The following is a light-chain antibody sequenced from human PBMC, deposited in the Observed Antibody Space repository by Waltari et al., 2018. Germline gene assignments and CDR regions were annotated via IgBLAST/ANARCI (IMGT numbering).Light chain of an antibody. CDR3: QXXGSSPXX. CDR2: GAS. V-gene: IGKV3-20*01. J-gene: IGKJ3*01. CDR1: QSVSSSY. Sequence: IVLTQSPGTXSLSPGXRATLSCRASQSVSSSYLAWYQQKPGQAPRLLIYGASSRAXGIPDRFSGSGSGTDFTXXISRLEPXXFAVYYCQXXGSSPXXXGPGTKVDIK.